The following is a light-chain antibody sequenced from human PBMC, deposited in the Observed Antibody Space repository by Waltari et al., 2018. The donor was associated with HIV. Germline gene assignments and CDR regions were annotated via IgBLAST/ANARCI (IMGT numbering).Light chain of an antibody. Sequence: IQVTQSPSSLSASRRSNGHITCRSSQRIVNYLNWYQQKPGQAPKRLIFAASSLHSGVPSRFIGSRSGANFTLTISGLQPEDFATYFCQQCYTTPLTFGQGTRLEIK. CDR1: QRIVNY. CDR3: QQCYTTPLT. J-gene: IGKJ5*01. V-gene: IGKV1-39*01. CDR2: AAS.